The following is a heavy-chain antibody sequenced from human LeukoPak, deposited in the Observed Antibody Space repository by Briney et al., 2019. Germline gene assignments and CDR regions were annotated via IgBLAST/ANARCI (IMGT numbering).Heavy chain of an antibody. Sequence: SETLSLTCTVSGGSFNSYYWSWIRQPPGKGLEWIGYIHNSGRTNYSPSLESRVTISVDTSKNQFSLKLTSVTAADTAVYYCAILNPIIMVPGVNYYYHSMDVWARGTTVTVSS. CDR1: GGSFNSYY. CDR2: IHNSGRT. D-gene: IGHD3-10*01. J-gene: IGHJ6*02. V-gene: IGHV4-59*08. CDR3: AILNPIIMVPGVNYYYHSMDV.